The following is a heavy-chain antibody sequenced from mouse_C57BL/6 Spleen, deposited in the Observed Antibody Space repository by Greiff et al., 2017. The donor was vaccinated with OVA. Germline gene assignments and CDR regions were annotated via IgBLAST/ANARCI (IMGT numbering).Heavy chain of an antibody. J-gene: IGHJ3*01. CDR3: ASYGNSAWFAY. CDR2: IYPRDGST. Sequence: QVQLQQSGPELVKPGASVKLSCKASGYTFTSYDINWVKQRPGQGLEWIGWIYPRDGSTMYNEKFKGKATLTVDTSSSTAYMELHSLTSEDSAVYFCASYGNSAWFAYWGQGTLVTVSA. CDR1: GYTFTSYD. D-gene: IGHD2-1*01. V-gene: IGHV1-85*01.